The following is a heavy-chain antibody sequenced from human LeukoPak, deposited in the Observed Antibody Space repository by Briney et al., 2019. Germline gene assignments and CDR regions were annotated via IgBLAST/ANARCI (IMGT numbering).Heavy chain of an antibody. J-gene: IGHJ4*02. D-gene: IGHD3-16*02. V-gene: IGHV3-66*01. CDR3: ASGSFN. CDR1: GFTFSNYA. CDR2: IFSGGST. Sequence: GGSLRLSCAASGFTFSNYAMSWIRQAPGKGLEWVSVIFSGGSTYYADSVKGRLTISRDNSKNTLYLQMNSLRVEDTAVYYCASGSFNWGQGTLVTVSS.